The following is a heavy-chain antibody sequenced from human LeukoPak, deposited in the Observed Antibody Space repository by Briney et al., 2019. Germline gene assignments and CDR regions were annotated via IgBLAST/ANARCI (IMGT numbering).Heavy chain of an antibody. CDR2: IYYSGST. CDR1: GGSISSYY. Sequence: SETLSLTCTVSGGSISSYYWSWIRQPPGKGLEWIGYIYYSGSTNYNPSLKSRVTISVDTSKNQFSLKLSSVTAADTAVYYCARDRGIAAAGTHMDVWGQGTLVTVSS. CDR3: ARDRGIAAAGTHMDV. J-gene: IGHJ4*02. D-gene: IGHD6-13*01. V-gene: IGHV4-59*01.